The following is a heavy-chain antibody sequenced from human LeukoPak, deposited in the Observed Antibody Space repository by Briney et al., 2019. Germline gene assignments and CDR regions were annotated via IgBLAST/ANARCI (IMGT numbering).Heavy chain of an antibody. CDR1: GFTFSTYG. CDR3: ARELMGLTMIVVVNPIDY. CDR2: IWYDGSNE. V-gene: IGHV3-33*01. D-gene: IGHD3-22*01. Sequence: PGGSLRLSCAASGFTFSTYGMHWVRQAPGKGLEWVALIWYDGSNEYYADSVKGRFTISRDNSKNTLFLQMNSLRAEDTAVYYCARELMGLTMIVVVNPIDYWGQGTLVTVSS. J-gene: IGHJ4*02.